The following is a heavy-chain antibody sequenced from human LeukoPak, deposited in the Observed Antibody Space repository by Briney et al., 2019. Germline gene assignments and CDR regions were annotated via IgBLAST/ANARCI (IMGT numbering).Heavy chain of an antibody. D-gene: IGHD4-17*01. V-gene: IGHV1-2*02. CDR1: GYTFTGYY. CDR3: ARDSDYGDYGDPFDI. J-gene: IGHJ3*02. Sequence: ASVKVSCKASGYTFTGYYLHWVRQAPGQGLEWTGWINPNSGGTNYAQKFQGRVTMTRDTSISTAYMELSRLRSDDTAVYSCARDSDYGDYGDPFDIWGQGTMVTVSS. CDR2: INPNSGGT.